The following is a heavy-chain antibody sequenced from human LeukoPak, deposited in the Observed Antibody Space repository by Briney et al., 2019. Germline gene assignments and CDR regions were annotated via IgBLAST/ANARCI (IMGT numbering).Heavy chain of an antibody. V-gene: IGHV4-34*01. D-gene: IGHD4-17*01. CDR2: INHSGST. Sequence: SETLSLTCAVYGGSFSGYYWSWIRQPPGKGLEWIGEINHSGSTNYNPSLKSRVTISVDTSENQFSLKLSSVTAADTAVYYCARAPGGGDYAWYFDLWGRGTLVTVSS. CDR3: ARAPGGGDYAWYFDL. J-gene: IGHJ2*01. CDR1: GGSFSGYY.